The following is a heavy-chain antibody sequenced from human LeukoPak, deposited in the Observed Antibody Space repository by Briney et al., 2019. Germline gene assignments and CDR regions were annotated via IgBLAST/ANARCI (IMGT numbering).Heavy chain of an antibody. CDR3: AKPNNYYGSGSYGYGMDV. CDR2: VSGSGAST. V-gene: IGHV3-23*01. D-gene: IGHD3-10*01. Sequence: GGSLRLFCAASGFTFSSYAINWVRQAPGKGLEWVSAVSGSGASTYYADSMRGRFTISRDNSKNTLYLQMNSLRAEDTAVYYCAKPNNYYGSGSYGYGMDVWGQGTTVTVSS. J-gene: IGHJ6*02. CDR1: GFTFSSYA.